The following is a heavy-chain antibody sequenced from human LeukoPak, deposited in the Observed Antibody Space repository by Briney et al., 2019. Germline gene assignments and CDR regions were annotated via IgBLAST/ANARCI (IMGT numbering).Heavy chain of an antibody. J-gene: IGHJ4*02. V-gene: IGHV3-43*01. CDR1: GFTFDYCN. D-gene: IGHD1-14*01. CDR2: IRWDGGRN. CDR3: GRDRGTSTGTIDY. Sequence: GGSLRLSCAASGFTFDYCNIHGARRGPGKGLEWVSLIRWDGGRNYYADSVKGRFTISRDNTKICLYLQMNSLRTEDTALFYCGRDRGTSTGTIDYWRQGTLVTVSS.